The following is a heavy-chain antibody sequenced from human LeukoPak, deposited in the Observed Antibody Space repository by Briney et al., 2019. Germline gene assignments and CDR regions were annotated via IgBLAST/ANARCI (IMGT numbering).Heavy chain of an antibody. CDR1: GFTFTSSA. CDR2: IVVGSGNT. V-gene: IGHV1-58*01. J-gene: IGHJ4*02. Sequence: SVKVSCKASGFTFTSSAVQWVRQARGQRLEWIGWIVVGSGNTNYAQKFQERVTITRDMSTSTAYMELSSLRAEDTAVYYCVEGQPGGTQLPSWAPYYFDYWGQGTLVTVSS. D-gene: IGHD5-18*01. CDR3: VEGQPGGTQLPSWAPYYFDY.